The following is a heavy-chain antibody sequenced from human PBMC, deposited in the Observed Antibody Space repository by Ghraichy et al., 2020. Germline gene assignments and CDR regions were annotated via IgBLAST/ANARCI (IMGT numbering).Heavy chain of an antibody. Sequence: SVKVSCKASGGTFSSYAISWVRQAPGQGLEWMGGIIPIFGTANYAQKFQGRVTITADESTSTAYMELSSLRSEDTAVYYCARDKGLRLGELSLFDYWGQGTLVTVSS. CDR3: ARDKGLRLGELSLFDY. J-gene: IGHJ4*02. V-gene: IGHV1-69*13. CDR2: IIPIFGTA. CDR1: GGTFSSYA. D-gene: IGHD3-16*02.